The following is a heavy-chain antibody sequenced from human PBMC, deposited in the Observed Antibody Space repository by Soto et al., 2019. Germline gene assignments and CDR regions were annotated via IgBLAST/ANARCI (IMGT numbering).Heavy chain of an antibody. CDR1: GGTFSSYA. J-gene: IGHJ4*02. V-gene: IGHV1-69*13. Sequence: ASVKVSCKASGGTFSSYAISWVRQAPGQGLEWMGGIIPIFGTANYAQKFQGRVTITADESTSTAYMELSSLRSEDTAVYYCARAQNYGLTHSDYWGQGTLVTVSS. CDR2: IIPIFGTA. CDR3: ARAQNYGLTHSDY. D-gene: IGHD3-10*01.